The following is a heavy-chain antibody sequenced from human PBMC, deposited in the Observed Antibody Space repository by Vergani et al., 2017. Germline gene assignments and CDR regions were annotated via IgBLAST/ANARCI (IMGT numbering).Heavy chain of an antibody. V-gene: IGHV4-31*03. J-gene: IGHJ4*01. CDR3: TRGAYCSSSSCPPKY. D-gene: IGHD2-2*01. Sequence: QVQLQQWGAGLLKPSQTLSLTCTVSGGSINSDNYHWGWIRQHPGKGLEWIGYIYYSGSNYYNTSLKSRVSMSVDTSKNQFSLKLSSVTAADTAVYYCTRGAYCSSSSCPPKYWGHGTRVTVSS. CDR2: IYYSGSN. CDR1: GGSINSDNYH.